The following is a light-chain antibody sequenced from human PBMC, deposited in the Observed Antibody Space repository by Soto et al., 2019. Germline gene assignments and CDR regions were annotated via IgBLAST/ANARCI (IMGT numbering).Light chain of an antibody. V-gene: IGLV4-69*01. J-gene: IGLJ2*01. Sequence: QSVLTQSPSASASLGASVKLTCTLSSGHSSYAIAWHQQQPEKGPRYLMKLNSDGSHSKGDGIPDRFSGSSSGAERYLTISSLQSEDEADYYCQTWGTGPRVVFGGGTQLTVL. CDR2: LNSDGSH. CDR3: QTWGTGPRVV. CDR1: SGHSSYA.